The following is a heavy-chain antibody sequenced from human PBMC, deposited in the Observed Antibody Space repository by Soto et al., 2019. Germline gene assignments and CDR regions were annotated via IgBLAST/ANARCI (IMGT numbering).Heavy chain of an antibody. CDR1: GYTFTSYY. CDR3: ARGSSITIFGVVYDY. D-gene: IGHD3-3*01. CDR2: INPSGGST. J-gene: IGHJ4*02. V-gene: IGHV1-46*01. Sequence: ASVKVSCKASGYTFTSYYMHWVRQAPGQGLEWMGIINPSGGSTSYAQKFQGRVTMTRDTSTSTVYMELSSLGSEDTAVYYCARGSSITIFGVVYDYWGQGTLVTVSS.